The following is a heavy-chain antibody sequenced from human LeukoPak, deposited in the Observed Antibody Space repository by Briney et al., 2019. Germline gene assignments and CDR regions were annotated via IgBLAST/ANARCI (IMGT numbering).Heavy chain of an antibody. V-gene: IGHV4-30-2*01. D-gene: IGHD3-16*02. Sequence: PSQTLSLTCTVSGGSISSGGYYWSWIRQPPGKGLEWSGYIYRSGSTNYNPSLKSRVTISVDTSKNQFSLKLSSVTAADTAVYYCARDRGYDYVWGSYLYYWGQGTLVTVSS. CDR1: GGSISSGGYY. J-gene: IGHJ4*02. CDR3: ARDRGYDYVWGSYLYY. CDR2: IYRSGST.